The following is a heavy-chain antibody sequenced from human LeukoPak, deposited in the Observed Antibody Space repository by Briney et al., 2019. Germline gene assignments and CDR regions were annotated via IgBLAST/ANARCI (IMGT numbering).Heavy chain of an antibody. Sequence: SETLSLTCSVSGGSISSYYWSWIRQPPGKGLEWIGYIYYSANTNYNPSLKSRVTISLDTSKNQFSLKLSSVTAADTAVYYCGRERRYDGSMDVWGKGTMVTISS. CDR3: GRERRYDGSMDV. V-gene: IGHV4-59*01. D-gene: IGHD3-22*01. CDR1: GGSISSYY. CDR2: IYYSANT. J-gene: IGHJ6*03.